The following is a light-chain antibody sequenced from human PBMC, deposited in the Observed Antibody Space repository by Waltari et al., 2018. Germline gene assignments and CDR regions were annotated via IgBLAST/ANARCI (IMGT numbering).Light chain of an antibody. CDR1: GSNLGAGDD. CDR3: QSYDTTLSVV. CDR2: GST. J-gene: IGLJ3*02. Sequence: QSVLTQPPSVSGAPGQRVTISCTGSGSNLGAGDDVHWYQQLPRAAPKLLIYGSTSRPLGVPDRFFGSTSGTSAFLAITGLQAEDEADYYCQSYDTTLSVVFGGGTKLTVL. V-gene: IGLV1-40*01.